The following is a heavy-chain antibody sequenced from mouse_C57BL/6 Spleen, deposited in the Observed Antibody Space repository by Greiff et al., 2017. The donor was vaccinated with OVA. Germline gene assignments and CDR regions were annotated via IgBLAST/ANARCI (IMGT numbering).Heavy chain of an antibody. V-gene: IGHV5-6*01. Sequence: EVHLVESGGDLVKPGGSLKLSCAASGFTFSSYGMSWVRQTPDKRLEWVATISSGGSYTYYPDSVKGRFTISRDNAKNTLYLQMSSLKSEDTAMYYCARSLYGYDKEKLLDYWGQGTTLTVSS. J-gene: IGHJ2*01. CDR2: ISSGGSYT. D-gene: IGHD2-2*01. CDR3: ARSLYGYDKEKLLDY. CDR1: GFTFSSYG.